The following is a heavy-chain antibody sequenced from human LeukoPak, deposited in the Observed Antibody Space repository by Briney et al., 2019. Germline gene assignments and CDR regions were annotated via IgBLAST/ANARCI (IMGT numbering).Heavy chain of an antibody. Sequence: GGSLRLSCAASGFTFSSYSMNWVRQAPGKGLEWVSSISSSSSYIYYADSVKGRFTISRDNSKNTLYLQMNSLRAEDTAVYYCAKEKWSQRRQFDYWGQGTLVTVSS. CDR3: AKEKWSQRRQFDY. V-gene: IGHV3-21*01. J-gene: IGHJ4*02. CDR2: ISSSSSYI. D-gene: IGHD2-8*01. CDR1: GFTFSSYS.